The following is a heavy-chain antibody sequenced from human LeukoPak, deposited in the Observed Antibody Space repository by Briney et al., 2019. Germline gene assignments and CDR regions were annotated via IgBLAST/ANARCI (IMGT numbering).Heavy chain of an antibody. CDR1: GFTFGSSW. CDR3: VPKGTEGY. Sequence: GGSLRLSCAASGFTFGSSWMHWVRRAPGKGLDWVSRINSDGSSIAYADSVKGRFSISRDNSKNTLYLQVSSLRPEDTAVYYCVPKGTEGYWGQGTLVTVSS. CDR2: INSDGSSI. J-gene: IGHJ4*02. V-gene: IGHV3-74*01.